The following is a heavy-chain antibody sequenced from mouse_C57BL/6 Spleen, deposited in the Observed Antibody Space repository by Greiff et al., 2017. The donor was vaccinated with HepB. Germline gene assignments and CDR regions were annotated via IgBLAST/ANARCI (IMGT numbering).Heavy chain of an antibody. CDR2: IDPSDSYT. D-gene: IGHD1-1*01. CDR1: GYTFTSYW. CDR3: ARRGTYYGSSYVDD. J-gene: IGHJ2*01. V-gene: IGHV1-69*01. Sequence: QVQLKQPGAELVMPGASVKLSCKASGYTFTSYWMHWVKQRPGQGLEWIGEIDPSDSYTNYNQKFKGKSTLTVDKSSSTAYMQLSSLTSEDSAVYYCARRGTYYGSSYVDDWGQGTTLTVSS.